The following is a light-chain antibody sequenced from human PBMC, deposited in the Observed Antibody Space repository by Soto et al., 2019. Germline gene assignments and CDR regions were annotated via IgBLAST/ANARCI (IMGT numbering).Light chain of an antibody. V-gene: IGKV3-20*01. CDR2: GAS. CDR1: QSVTSNY. J-gene: IGKJ1*01. CDR3: QHYGSSIQT. Sequence: EIVLTQFPGTLSLSPGERATLSCRASQSVTSNYLAWYQQRPGQPPNLLVFGASHRAPGIPDRFSGSGSGTDFTLTISRLEPEDFAVYYCQHYGSSIQTVGQGTRVEIK.